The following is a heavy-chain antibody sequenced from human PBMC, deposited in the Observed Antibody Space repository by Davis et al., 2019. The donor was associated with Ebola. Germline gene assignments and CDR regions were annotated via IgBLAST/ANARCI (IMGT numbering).Heavy chain of an antibody. V-gene: IGHV3-9*01. D-gene: IGHD2-2*01. CDR3: AKDLGSSTTGGYYGMVV. J-gene: IGHJ6*02. CDR1: GFTFDNYA. CDR2: ISWNGRHI. Sequence: SLKISCAASGFTFDNYAMHWVRQASGKGLEWVSDISWNGRHIAYADSVKGRFTISRDNAKNSLYLQMNSLRPEDTALYYCAKDLGSSTTGGYYGMVVWGLGTTVTVSS.